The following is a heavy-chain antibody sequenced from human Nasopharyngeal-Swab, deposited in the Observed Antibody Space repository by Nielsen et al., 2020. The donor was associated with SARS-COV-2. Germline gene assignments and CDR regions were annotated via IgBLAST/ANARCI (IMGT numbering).Heavy chain of an antibody. CDR3: ARGAVMSDSSEYYYYYYGMDV. J-gene: IGHJ6*02. D-gene: IGHD3-22*01. CDR1: GFTFSSYG. V-gene: IGHV3-30*03. Sequence: GESLKISCAASGFTFSSYGMHWVRQAPGKGLEWVAVISYDGSNKYYADSVKGRFTISRDNSKNTLYLQMNSLRAEDTAVYYCARGAVMSDSSEYYYYYYGMDVWGQGTTVTVSS. CDR2: ISYDGSNK.